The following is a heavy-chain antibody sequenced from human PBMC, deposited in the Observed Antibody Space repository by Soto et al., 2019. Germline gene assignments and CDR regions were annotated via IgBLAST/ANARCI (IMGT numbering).Heavy chain of an antibody. Sequence: QVQLVESGGGVVQPGRSLRLSCAASGFTFSSYGMHWVRQAPGKGLEWVAVISYDGSNKYYADSVKGRFTISRDNAKNALHLQMNSLRAEDTAVYYCAKEGNKWLRSPDFDYWGQGTLVTVSS. CDR2: ISYDGSNK. CDR3: AKEGNKWLRSPDFDY. V-gene: IGHV3-30*18. CDR1: GFTFSSYG. J-gene: IGHJ4*02. D-gene: IGHD5-12*01.